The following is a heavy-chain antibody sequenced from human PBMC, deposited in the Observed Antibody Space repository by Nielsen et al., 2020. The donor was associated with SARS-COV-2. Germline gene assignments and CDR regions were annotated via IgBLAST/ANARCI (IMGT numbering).Heavy chain of an antibody. Sequence: GESLKISCAASGFTFSSYWLHWVRQAPGQGLVWVSRINSDGNSTSYADSVKGRFTISRDNAKNTLYLQMNSLRAEDTAVYYCARDSDRITGTPDYWGQGTLVTVSS. CDR1: GFTFSSYW. CDR2: INSDGNST. D-gene: IGHD1-20*01. V-gene: IGHV3-74*01. J-gene: IGHJ4*02. CDR3: ARDSDRITGTPDY.